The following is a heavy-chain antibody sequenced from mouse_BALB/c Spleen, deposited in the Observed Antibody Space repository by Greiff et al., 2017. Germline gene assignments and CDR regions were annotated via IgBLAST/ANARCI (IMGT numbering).Heavy chain of an antibody. V-gene: IGHV1-54*01. D-gene: IGHD2-3*01. CDR2: INPGSGGT. CDR1: GYAFTNYL. J-gene: IGHJ3*01. Sequence: QVQLQQSGAELVRPGTSVKVSCKAPGYAFTNYLIEWVKQRPGQGLEWIGVINPGSGGTNYNEKFKGKATLTADKSSSTAYMQLSSLTSDDSAVYFCARSYDGYYAYWGQGTLVTVSA. CDR3: ARSYDGYYAY.